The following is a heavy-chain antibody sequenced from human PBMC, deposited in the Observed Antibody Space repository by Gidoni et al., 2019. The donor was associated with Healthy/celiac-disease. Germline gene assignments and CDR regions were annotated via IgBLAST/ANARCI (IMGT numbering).Heavy chain of an antibody. CDR3: ARQSYYYDSSGYNGMDV. CDR2: IDPSDSYT. CDR1: GYSFTSYW. V-gene: IGHV5-10-1*03. Sequence: EVQLVQSGAEVKKPGESLRISCKGSGYSFTSYWISWVRQMPGKGLEWMGRIDPSDSYTNYSPSFQGHVTISADKSISTAYLQWSSLKASDTAMYYCARQSYYYDSSGYNGMDVWGQGTTVTVSS. J-gene: IGHJ6*02. D-gene: IGHD3-22*01.